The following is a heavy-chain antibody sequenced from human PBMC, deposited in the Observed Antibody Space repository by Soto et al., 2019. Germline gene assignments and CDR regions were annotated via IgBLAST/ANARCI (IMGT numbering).Heavy chain of an antibody. CDR1: GGSISSGGYY. CDR3: AGLGGAAAGIGAEYFQQ. D-gene: IGHD6-13*01. CDR2: IYYSGTT. J-gene: IGHJ1*01. Sequence: QVQLQESGPGLVKPSQTLSLTSTVSGGSISSGGYYWSWIRQHPGKGLEWIGYIYYSGTTYYNPSPKSRVTISVDPSKSQSCLKLSSVTAGATAVYYCAGLGGAAAGIGAEYFQQWGQGTLATVSS. V-gene: IGHV4-31*03.